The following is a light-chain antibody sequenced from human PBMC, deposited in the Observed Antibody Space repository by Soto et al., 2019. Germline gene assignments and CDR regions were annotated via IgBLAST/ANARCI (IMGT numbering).Light chain of an antibody. CDR1: YNIRKS. CDR3: QQAYSPPLT. V-gene: IGKV1-39*01. J-gene: IGKJ1*01. Sequence: DIQMTQSPSSLSASVGDRVTITCRTSYNIRKSLNWYQQKPGKVPEFLIYASSILQSGVQSRCSGSGAGTELTLTIRRHQHEDFANYYCQQAYSPPLTFCQGKKVE. CDR2: ASS.